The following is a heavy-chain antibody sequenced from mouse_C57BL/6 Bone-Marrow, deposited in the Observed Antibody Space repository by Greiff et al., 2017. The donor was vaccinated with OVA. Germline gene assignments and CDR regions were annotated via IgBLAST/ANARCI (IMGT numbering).Heavy chain of an antibody. D-gene: IGHD1-1*01. J-gene: IGHJ3*01. CDR1: GYTFTSYG. Sequence: QVQLKESGAELARPGASVKLSCKASGYTFTSYGISWVKQRTGQGLEWIGEIYPRSGNTYYNEKFKGKATLTADKSSSTAYMELRSLTSEDSAVYFCAKRYYYGSSHAYWGQGTLVTVSA. CDR3: AKRYYYGSSHAY. CDR2: IYPRSGNT. V-gene: IGHV1-81*01.